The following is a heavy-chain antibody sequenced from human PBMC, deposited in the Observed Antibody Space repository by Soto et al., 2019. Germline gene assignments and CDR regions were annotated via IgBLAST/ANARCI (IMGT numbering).Heavy chain of an antibody. Sequence: KPSETLSLTCPVTGGAISGYYWTWIRQSAGEGLEWIGRIYSSGSTNYNPSLKSRVTISLDTSMNHVSLRLSSVTAADTAVYYCARGQRFSDWFDPWGQGTLVTVSS. CDR1: GGAISGYY. J-gene: IGHJ5*02. CDR2: IYSSGST. V-gene: IGHV4-4*07. D-gene: IGHD3-3*01. CDR3: ARGQRFSDWFDP.